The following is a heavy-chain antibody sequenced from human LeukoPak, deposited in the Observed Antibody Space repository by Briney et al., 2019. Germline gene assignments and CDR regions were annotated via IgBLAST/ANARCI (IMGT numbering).Heavy chain of an antibody. Sequence: GGSLRLSCAASGFTVSSNYMSWVRQAPGKGLEWVSVIYSGGSTYYADSVKGRFTISRDNAKNSLYLQMDSLRGDDTALYYCTKDITPGGTDVWGKGTTVTVSS. CDR3: TKDITPGGTDV. J-gene: IGHJ6*04. CDR1: GFTVSSNY. V-gene: IGHV3-53*05. CDR2: IYSGGST. D-gene: IGHD1-14*01.